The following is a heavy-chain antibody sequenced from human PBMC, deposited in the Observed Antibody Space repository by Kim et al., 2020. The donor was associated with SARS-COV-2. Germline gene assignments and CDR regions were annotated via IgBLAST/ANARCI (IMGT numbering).Heavy chain of an antibody. CDR1: GYTFTSYY. V-gene: IGHV1-46*01. D-gene: IGHD6-13*01. J-gene: IGHJ6*02. CDR3: ARDRSSSWTGYYYYYYGMDV. CDR2: INTSGGST. Sequence: ASVKVSCKASGYTFTSYYMHWVRQAPGQGLEWMGIINTSGGSTSYAQKFQGRVTMTRDTSTSTVYMELSSLRSEDTAVYYCARDRSSSWTGYYYYYYGMDVWGQGTTVTVSS.